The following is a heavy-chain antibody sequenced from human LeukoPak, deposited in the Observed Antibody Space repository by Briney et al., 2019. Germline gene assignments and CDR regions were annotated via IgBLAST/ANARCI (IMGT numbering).Heavy chain of an antibody. Sequence: SETLSLTCTVSGSSISSYYWSWIRQPPGKGLEWIGSIYHSGSTYYNPSLKSRVTISVDTSKNQFSLKLGSVTAADTAVYYCARGYYDFWSGYGDAFDIWGQGTMVTVSS. CDR3: ARGYYDFWSGYGDAFDI. J-gene: IGHJ3*02. V-gene: IGHV4-38-2*02. D-gene: IGHD3-3*01. CDR2: IYHSGST. CDR1: GSSISSYY.